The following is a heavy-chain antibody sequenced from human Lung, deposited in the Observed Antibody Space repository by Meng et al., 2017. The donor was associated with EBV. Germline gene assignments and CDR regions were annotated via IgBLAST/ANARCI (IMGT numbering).Heavy chain of an antibody. D-gene: IGHD6-6*01. J-gene: IGHJ5*02. CDR3: AREYSSSSGLPGP. V-gene: IGHV4-30-4*08. CDR2: IYDSGST. CDR1: GGSIRFGDYY. Sequence: QVQLKESGPGLGKPSQTLSLTCTVSGGSIRFGDYYWSWIRQPPGKGLEWIGYIYDSGSTSYNPSLMSRVTISVDTSRNQFSLKLTSVTAADTAVYYCAREYSSSSGLPGPWGQGTLVTVSS.